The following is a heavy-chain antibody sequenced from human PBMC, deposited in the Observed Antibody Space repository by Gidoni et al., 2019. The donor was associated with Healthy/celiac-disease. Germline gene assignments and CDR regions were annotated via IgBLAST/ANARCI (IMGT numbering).Heavy chain of an antibody. Sequence: QVQLQESGPALVKPSQTLSLTCTVSGGSISSGGYYCSWIRQHPGKGLEWIGYIDYSGSTYYNPSLKSRVTISVDTSKNQFSLKLSSVTAADTAVYYCARDGFRHYYDSSGPVVDAFDIWGQGTMVTVSS. V-gene: IGHV4-31*03. CDR2: IDYSGST. CDR1: GGSISSGGYY. J-gene: IGHJ3*02. CDR3: ARDGFRHYYDSSGPVVDAFDI. D-gene: IGHD3-22*01.